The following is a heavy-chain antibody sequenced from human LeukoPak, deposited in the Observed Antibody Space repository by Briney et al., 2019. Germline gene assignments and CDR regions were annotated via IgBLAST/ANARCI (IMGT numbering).Heavy chain of an antibody. J-gene: IGHJ4*02. D-gene: IGHD1-1*01. V-gene: IGHV5-51*01. CDR2: IYPGDSNT. CDR1: GYSFTNYW. Sequence: GESLKIFCKSSGYSFTNYWIGWVRQMPGKGLEWMGIIYPGDSNTRYSPSFQGQVTLSADKSISTAYLQWSSLKASDTAMYYCARGRPHRRQYYIDYWGQGTLVTVSS. CDR3: ARGRPHRRQYYIDY.